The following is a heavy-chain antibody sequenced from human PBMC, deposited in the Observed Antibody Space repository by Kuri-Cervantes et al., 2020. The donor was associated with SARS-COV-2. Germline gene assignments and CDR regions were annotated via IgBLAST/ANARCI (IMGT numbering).Heavy chain of an antibody. CDR3: ARDGAFNFDY. J-gene: IGHJ4*02. Sequence: SETLSLTCNVSGGSISTSYWSWIRQPPGKGLEWIGYIYYSGTTNYNPSLKSRVTISVDTSKNQFSLKLSSVTAADTAVYYCARDGAFNFDYWGQGTLVTVSS. D-gene: IGHD3-16*01. CDR1: GGSISTSY. CDR2: IYYSGTT. V-gene: IGHV4-59*01.